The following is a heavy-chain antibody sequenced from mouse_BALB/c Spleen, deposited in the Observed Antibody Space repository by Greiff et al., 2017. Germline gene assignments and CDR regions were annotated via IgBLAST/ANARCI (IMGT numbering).Heavy chain of an antibody. Sequence: VQGVESGAELVRPGTSVKISCKASGYTFTNYWLGWVKQRPGHGLEWIGDIYPGGGYTNYNEKFKGKATLTADTSSSTAYMQLSSLTSEDSAVYFCGGTTATGWFAYWGQGTLVTVSA. V-gene: IGHV1-63*02. J-gene: IGHJ3*01. CDR1: GYTFTNYW. D-gene: IGHD1-2*01. CDR3: GGTTATGWFAY. CDR2: IYPGGGYT.